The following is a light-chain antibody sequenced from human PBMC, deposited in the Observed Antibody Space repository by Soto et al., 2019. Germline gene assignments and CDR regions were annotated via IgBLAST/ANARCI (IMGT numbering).Light chain of an antibody. Sequence: DIQLTQSPSSLSSSVGDRVTITCRASQTVISYLNWYQQKPGQAPKLLIYATTHLQSGVPSRFSGSGSVTEFTLTISSLHPEDFATYFCQQNYNTPPYTFGQGTKVDIK. CDR3: QQNYNTPPYT. CDR1: QTVISY. V-gene: IGKV1-39*01. J-gene: IGKJ2*01. CDR2: ATT.